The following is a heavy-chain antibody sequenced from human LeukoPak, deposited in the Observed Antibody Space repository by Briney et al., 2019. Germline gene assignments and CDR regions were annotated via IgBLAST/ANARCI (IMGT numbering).Heavy chain of an antibody. Sequence: GGSLRLSCAASGFTVSSNYMNWVRQAPGKGLEWVSVLYSAGNTFYTDSVKGRFTISRDNSKNTLYLQMNSLRPEDTAVYYCARAREYLAIDYWGQGTLVTVSS. CDR2: LYSAGNT. CDR1: GFTVSSNY. V-gene: IGHV3-66*02. CDR3: ARAREYLAIDY. D-gene: IGHD2/OR15-2a*01. J-gene: IGHJ4*02.